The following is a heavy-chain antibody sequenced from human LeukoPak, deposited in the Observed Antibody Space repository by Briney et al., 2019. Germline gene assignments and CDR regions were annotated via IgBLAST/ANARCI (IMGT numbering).Heavy chain of an antibody. CDR1: GYTFTSYD. CDR2: MNPNSGNT. D-gene: IGHD2-15*01. CDR3: ARGRGRQLLPNPWFDP. J-gene: IGHJ5*02. Sequence: ASVKVSCKASGYTFTSYDINWVRQATGQGLEWMGWMNPNSGNTGYAQKFQGRVTMTRNTSISTAYMELSSLRSEDTAVYYCARGRGRQLLPNPWFDPWGQGTLVTVSS. V-gene: IGHV1-8*01.